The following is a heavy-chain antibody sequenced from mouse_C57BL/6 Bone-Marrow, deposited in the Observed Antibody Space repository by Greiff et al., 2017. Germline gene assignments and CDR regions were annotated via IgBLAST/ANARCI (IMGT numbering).Heavy chain of an antibody. CDR1: GFTFSSYG. V-gene: IGHV5-6*01. Sequence: EVQVVESGGDLVKPGGSLKLSCAASGFTFSSYGMSWVRQTPDKRLEWVATISSGGSYTYYPDSVKGRFTISRDNAKSTVYLKMSRLKSEDTAMYYCARPCPYYYEGDYFDVWGTGTTLTVSS. CDR3: ARPCPYYYEGDYFDV. CDR2: ISSGGSYT. D-gene: IGHD1-1*01. J-gene: IGHJ2*01.